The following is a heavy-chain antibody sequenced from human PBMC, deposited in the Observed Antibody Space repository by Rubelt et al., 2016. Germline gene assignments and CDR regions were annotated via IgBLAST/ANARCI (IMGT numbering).Heavy chain of an antibody. CDR3: ARGGRYYGSGSYQRHNWFDP. V-gene: IGHV4-34*01. CDR2: INHSGST. J-gene: IGHJ5*02. D-gene: IGHD3-10*01. Sequence: QVQLQQWGAGLLKPSETLSLTCAVYGGSFSIYYWSWIRQPPGKGLEWIGEINHSGSTNYNPSLKSRVTISVDTTKSQFSLRLISVTAAERAVYYCARGGRYYGSGSYQRHNWFDPGGQGTLVTVSS. CDR1: GGSFSIYY.